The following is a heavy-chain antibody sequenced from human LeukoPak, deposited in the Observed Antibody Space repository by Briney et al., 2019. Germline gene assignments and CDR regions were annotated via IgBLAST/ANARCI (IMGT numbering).Heavy chain of an antibody. Sequence: LGGSLRLSCAASGFTFSSYAMHWVRQAPGKGLEWVAVISYDGSNKYYADSVKGRFTISRDNSKNTLYLQMNSLRAEDTAVYYCARDYDILTGYHAGVDYWGQGTLVTVSS. CDR1: GFTFSSYA. CDR2: ISYDGSNK. V-gene: IGHV3-30*04. J-gene: IGHJ4*02. CDR3: ARDYDILTGYHAGVDY. D-gene: IGHD3-9*01.